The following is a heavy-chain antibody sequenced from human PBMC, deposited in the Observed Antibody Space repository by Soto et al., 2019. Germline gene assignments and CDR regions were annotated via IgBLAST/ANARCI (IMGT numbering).Heavy chain of an antibody. V-gene: IGHV3-33*01. CDR2: IWYDGSNK. Sequence: PGGSLRLSCAASGFTFSSYGMHWVRQAPGKGLEWVAVIWYDGSNKYYADSVKGRFTISRDNSKNTLYLQMNSLRAEDTAVYYCAREKRNWYYYDSSGSLDAFDTWGQGTMVTVS. D-gene: IGHD3-22*01. J-gene: IGHJ3*02. CDR1: GFTFSSYG. CDR3: AREKRNWYYYDSSGSLDAFDT.